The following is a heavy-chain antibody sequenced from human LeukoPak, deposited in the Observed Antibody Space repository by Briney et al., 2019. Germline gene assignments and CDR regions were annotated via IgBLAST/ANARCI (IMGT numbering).Heavy chain of an antibody. CDR2: ISDTGGST. J-gene: IGHJ4*02. Sequence: PGGSLRLSCAASGFTFSSFGMGWVRQAPGQGLEWVSGISDTGGSTYYGDFVKGRFTISRDNSKNTLYLQMNSLRAEDTAVYYCAKVSSSWELGNQNFDYWGQGTLVTVSS. V-gene: IGHV3-23*01. CDR3: AKVSSSWELGNQNFDY. CDR1: GFTFSSFG. D-gene: IGHD6-13*01.